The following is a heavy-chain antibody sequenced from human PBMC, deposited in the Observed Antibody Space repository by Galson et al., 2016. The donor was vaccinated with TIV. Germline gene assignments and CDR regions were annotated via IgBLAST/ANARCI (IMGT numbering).Heavy chain of an antibody. CDR3: AKDSTYSGGWFWFY. CDR2: ITGSGYGAYGT. CDR1: GFPFSNYV. J-gene: IGHJ4*02. D-gene: IGHD6-19*01. Sequence: SLRLSCAASGFPFSNYVMSWVRQAPGKGLEWVATITGSGYGAYGTYCTDSVKGRFTVSRDNSKSTLFLEMNSLRAEDTAVYYCAKDSTYSGGWFWFYWGQGTLVTVSS. V-gene: IGHV3-23*01.